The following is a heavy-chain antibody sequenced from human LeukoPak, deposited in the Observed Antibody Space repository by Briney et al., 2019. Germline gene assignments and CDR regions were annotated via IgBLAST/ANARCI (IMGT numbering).Heavy chain of an antibody. CDR1: GYTFTGYY. D-gene: IGHD5-24*01. J-gene: IGHJ4*02. V-gene: IGHV1-2*02. CDR3: ARRDGNNFPYYFDN. CDR2: INPNSGGT. Sequence: SVKVSCKASGYTFTGYYMHWVRPAPGQGLEWMGWINPNSGGTNYAQKFQGRVTMTRDTSISTAYMEVSSLRSDDTAVYYCARRDGNNFPYYFDNWGQGTLVTVSS.